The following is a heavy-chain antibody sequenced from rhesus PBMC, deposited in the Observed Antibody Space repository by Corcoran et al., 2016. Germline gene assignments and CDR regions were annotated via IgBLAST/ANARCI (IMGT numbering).Heavy chain of an antibody. CDR1: GGSISSSNW. V-gene: IGHV4-65*02. CDR2: SGGSSGST. D-gene: IGHD4-17*01. J-gene: IGHJ4*01. CDR3: ARRPGGNFDY. Sequence: QVQLQESGPGLVKPSETLSLTCAVSGGSISSSNWWSWIRQPPGKGLEWIGNSGGSSGSTYYNPSLKSRVTISKDTSKHQFSLKLSSVTAADTAVYYCARRPGGNFDYWGQGVLVTVSS.